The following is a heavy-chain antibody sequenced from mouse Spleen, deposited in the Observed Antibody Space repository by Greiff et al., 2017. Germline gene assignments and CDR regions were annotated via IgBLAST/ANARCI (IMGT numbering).Heavy chain of an antibody. CDR1: GFTFSDYG. CDR2: ISSGSSTI. Sequence: EVKLVESGGGLVKPGGSLKLSCAASGFTFSDYGMHWVRQAPEKGLEWVAYISSGSSTIYYADTVKGRFTISRDNAKNTLFLQMTSLRSEDTAMYYCARHYYGSRYYAMDYWGQGTSVTVSS. CDR3: ARHYYGSRYYAMDY. J-gene: IGHJ4*01. D-gene: IGHD1-1*01. V-gene: IGHV5-17*01.